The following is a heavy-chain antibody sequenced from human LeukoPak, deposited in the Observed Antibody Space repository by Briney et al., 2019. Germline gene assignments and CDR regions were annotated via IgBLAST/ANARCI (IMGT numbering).Heavy chain of an antibody. V-gene: IGHV4-59*01. CDR3: ARSVGFLDTAMSYIDY. D-gene: IGHD5-18*01. J-gene: IGHJ4*02. Sequence: PSETLSLTCTVSGGSISSYYWSWIRQPPGKGLEWIGYIYYSGSTNYNPSLKSRVTISVDTSKNQFSLKLSSVTAADTAVYYCARSVGFLDTAMSYIDYWGQGTLVTVSS. CDR1: GGSISSYY. CDR2: IYYSGST.